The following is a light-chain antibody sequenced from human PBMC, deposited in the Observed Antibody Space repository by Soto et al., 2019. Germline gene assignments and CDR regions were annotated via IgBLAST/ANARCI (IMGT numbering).Light chain of an antibody. V-gene: IGLV2-14*02. J-gene: IGLJ1*01. Sequence: QSALTQPASVSGSPGQSITISCTGTSSDVGSYNLVSWYQQHPGKAPKLMIYEGSKRPSGVSNRFSGSKSGNTASLTISGLQAEDEADYYCSSYTTSRAYVFGIGTKLTVL. CDR2: EGS. CDR1: SSDVGSYNL. CDR3: SSYTTSRAYV.